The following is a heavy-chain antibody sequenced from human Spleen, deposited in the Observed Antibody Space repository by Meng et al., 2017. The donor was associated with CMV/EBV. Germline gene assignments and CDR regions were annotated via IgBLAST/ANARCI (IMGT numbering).Heavy chain of an antibody. CDR1: GFTFSSYT. D-gene: IGHD3-3*01. V-gene: IGHV3-23*01. CDR3: AKEIYDFWSGYYPPANYFDY. CDR2: ISGSGGST. Sequence: GESLKISCAASGFTFSSYTMTWVRQAPGKGLEWVSGISGSGGSTYYADSVKGRFTISRDNSKNTLYLQMNSLRAEDAAVYYCAKEIYDFWSGYYPPANYFDYWGQGTLVTVSS. J-gene: IGHJ4*02.